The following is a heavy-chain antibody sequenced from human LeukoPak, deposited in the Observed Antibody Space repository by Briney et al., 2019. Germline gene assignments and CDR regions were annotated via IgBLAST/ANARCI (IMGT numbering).Heavy chain of an antibody. CDR2: IYYSGST. Sequence: PSETLSLTCTVSGGSISSYYWSWIRHPPGKGLEWIGDIYYSGSTNYNPSLKSRVTISVDTSKNQFSLKLSSVTAADTAVYYCARQGVVAAPLVPFDYWGQGTLVTVSS. V-gene: IGHV4-59*08. J-gene: IGHJ4*02. CDR3: ARQGVVAAPLVPFDY. CDR1: GGSISSYY. D-gene: IGHD3-10*01.